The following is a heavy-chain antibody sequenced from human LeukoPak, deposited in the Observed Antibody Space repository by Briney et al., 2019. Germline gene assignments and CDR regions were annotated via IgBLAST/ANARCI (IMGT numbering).Heavy chain of an antibody. CDR3: AKTRGYGDYVDY. CDR2: IWYDGSNK. J-gene: IGHJ4*02. D-gene: IGHD4-17*01. Sequence: GGSLRLSCAASGFTFSSYGMHWVRQAPGKGLEWVAVIWYDGSNKYYADSVKGRFTISRDNSKNTLYLQMNSLRAEDTAVYYCAKTRGYGDYVDYWGQGTLVTVSS. CDR1: GFTFSSYG. V-gene: IGHV3-33*06.